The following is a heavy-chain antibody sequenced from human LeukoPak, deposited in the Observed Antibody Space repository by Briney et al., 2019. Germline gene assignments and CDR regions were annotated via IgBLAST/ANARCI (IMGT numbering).Heavy chain of an antibody. V-gene: IGHV1-69*04. D-gene: IGHD4-17*01. J-gene: IGHJ4*02. CDR3: ASGTVTSEDQIDY. CDR2: IIPILGIA. CDR1: GGTFSSYA. Sequence: ASVKVSCKASGGTFSSYAISWVRQAPGQGLEWMGRIIPILGIANYAQKFQGRVTITADKSTSTAYMELSSLRSEDTAVYYCASGTVTSEDQIDYWGQGTLVTVSS.